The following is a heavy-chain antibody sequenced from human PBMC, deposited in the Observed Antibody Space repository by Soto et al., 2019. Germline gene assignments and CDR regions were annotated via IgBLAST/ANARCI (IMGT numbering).Heavy chain of an antibody. CDR2: LSDGGGST. J-gene: IGHJ5*02. V-gene: IGHV3-23*01. CDR3: AEEGTTSPYNWFDP. D-gene: IGHD2-2*01. Sequence: PGGSLRLSCAASGFTFSNYAMSWVSQAPGKGLEWVSGLSDGGGSTFYADSVKGRFTISRDNAKNTLYLQMSSLSAEDTAVYDCAEEGTTSPYNWFDPWGQGTLVTVSS. CDR1: GFTFSNYA.